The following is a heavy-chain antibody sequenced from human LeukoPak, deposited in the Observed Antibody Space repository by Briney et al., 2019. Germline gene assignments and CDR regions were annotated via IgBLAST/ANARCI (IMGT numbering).Heavy chain of an antibody. V-gene: IGHV1-18*01. Sequence: ASVKVSCKASGYTFTSYGISWVRQAPGQGLGWMGWISVYNGNTKYVQKFQGRVTMTTDTSTRTAYMELRSLRSDDTAVYYCARHTGSLYDFWSGYIDYWGQGTLVTVSS. D-gene: IGHD3-3*01. J-gene: IGHJ4*02. CDR2: ISVYNGNT. CDR1: GYTFTSYG. CDR3: ARHTGSLYDFWSGYIDY.